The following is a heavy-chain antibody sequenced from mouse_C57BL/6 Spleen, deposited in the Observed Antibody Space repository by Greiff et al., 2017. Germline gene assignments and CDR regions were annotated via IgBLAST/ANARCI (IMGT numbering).Heavy chain of an antibody. V-gene: IGHV1-78*01. J-gene: IGHJ2*01. CDR1: GYTFTDHT. CDR3: ARWGEQGRHFGY. Sequence: QVQLQQPYAELVKPGASVKISCKVSGYTFTDHTIHWMKQRPEQGLAWIGYIYPRDGSTKYNEQFNGKATLTADKSSSTAYMPLNSLTSEDSAVYFCARWGEQGRHFGYWGQCTTLTVTS. D-gene: IGHD4-1*01. CDR2: IYPRDGST.